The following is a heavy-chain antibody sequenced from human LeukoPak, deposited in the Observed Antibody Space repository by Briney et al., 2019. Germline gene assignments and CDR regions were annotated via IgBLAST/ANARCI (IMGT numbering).Heavy chain of an antibody. CDR1: GYAFIDHH. D-gene: IGHD3/OR15-3a*01. CDR2: IHPNSGGT. J-gene: IGHJ5*02. Sequence: ASVKVSCKTSGYAFIDHHMHGVRQAPGQGLEWMGWIHPNSGGTNYAQRFQGRVTMTRDTSISTVYMELSRLRSDDTAVYYCARGTFDPWGQGTMVTVSS. CDR3: ARGTFDP. V-gene: IGHV1-2*02.